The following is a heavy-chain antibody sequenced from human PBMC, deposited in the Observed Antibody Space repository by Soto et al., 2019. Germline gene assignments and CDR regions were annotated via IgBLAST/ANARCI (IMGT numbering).Heavy chain of an antibody. J-gene: IGHJ4*02. CDR3: ARASALQDKYSFDF. Sequence: ASVKVSCKASGYTFTSYDINWVRQATGQGLEWMGWMNPNNGNTGYAQKFQGRVTMTRDTSISTVYMEVSSLRSEDTAVYYCARASALQDKYSFDFWGQGTLVTVS. V-gene: IGHV1-8*01. CDR1: GYTFTSYD. D-gene: IGHD1-1*01. CDR2: MNPNNGNT.